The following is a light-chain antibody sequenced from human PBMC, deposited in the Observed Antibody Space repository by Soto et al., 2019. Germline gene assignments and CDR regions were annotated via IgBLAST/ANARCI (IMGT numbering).Light chain of an antibody. V-gene: IGKV4-1*01. CDR3: QQYYTTPRT. Sequence: DIVMTQSPDSLAVSLGERATINCKSSQSVLSSSNNKNYLAWYQQKPGQPPKLLIYWASTRDSGVPDRFSGGGSGTDFTLAISSLQADDVAVYYCQQYYTTPRTFGQGTKV. CDR1: QSVLSSSNNKNY. CDR2: WAS. J-gene: IGKJ1*01.